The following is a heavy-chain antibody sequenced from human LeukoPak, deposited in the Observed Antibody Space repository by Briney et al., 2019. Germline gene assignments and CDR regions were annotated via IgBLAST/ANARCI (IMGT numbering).Heavy chain of an antibody. V-gene: IGHV1-24*01. CDR3: ATEGGYYDSSGYY. J-gene: IGHJ4*02. CDR1: GYTLTELS. D-gene: IGHD3-22*01. CDR2: FDPEDGET. Sequence: ASVKVSCKVSGYTLTELSMHWVRQAPGKGLEWMGGFDPEDGETIYAQKFQGRVTMTEGTSTDTAYMELSSLRSEDTAVYYCATEGGYYDSSGYYWGQGTLVTVSS.